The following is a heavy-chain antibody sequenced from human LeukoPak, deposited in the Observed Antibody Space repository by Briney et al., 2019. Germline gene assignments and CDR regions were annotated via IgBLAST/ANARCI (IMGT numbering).Heavy chain of an antibody. V-gene: IGHV1-24*01. CDR1: GYTLTELS. CDR2: FDPEDGET. D-gene: IGHD2-2*01. CDR3: ARGWGRDIVVVPAAVTPFDY. J-gene: IGHJ4*02. Sequence: ASVKVSCKVSGYTLTELSMHWVRQAPGKGLEWMGGFDPEDGETIYAQKFQGRVTMTEDTSTDTAYMELSRLRSDDTAVYYCARGWGRDIVVVPAAVTPFDYWGQGTLVTVSS.